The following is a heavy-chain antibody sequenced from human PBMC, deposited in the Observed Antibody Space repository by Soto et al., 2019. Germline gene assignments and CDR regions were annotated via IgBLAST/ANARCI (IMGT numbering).Heavy chain of an antibody. V-gene: IGHV3-30*18. CDR2: ISNDGNNK. CDR1: GFTFSVFG. J-gene: IGHJ4*02. Sequence: ESGGGVVQPGRSLRLSCAASGFTFSVFGMHWVRQAPGKGLEWVAVISNDGNNKYYADSVKGRFTISRDNSKNTLYLQMNSLRAEDTAVYYCAKDWSTSRKRGYYFVYWGQGTLVTVSS. D-gene: IGHD2-8*02. CDR3: AKDWSTSRKRGYYFVY.